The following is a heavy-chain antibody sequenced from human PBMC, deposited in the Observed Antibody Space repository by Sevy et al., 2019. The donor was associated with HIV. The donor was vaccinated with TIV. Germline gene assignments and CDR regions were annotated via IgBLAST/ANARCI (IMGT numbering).Heavy chain of an antibody. J-gene: IGHJ3*02. CDR1: GFSVSNSY. CDR2: IYSGVST. Sequence: GGSLRLSCAASGFSVSNSYMSWVRQAPGKGLQWVSVIYSGVSTYYTDSVKGRFTISRDNSKNTLYLQMNSLRAEDTAVYYCARLSVYYYDSSGYYTTGHAFDIWGQGTMVTVSS. V-gene: IGHV3-53*01. CDR3: ARLSVYYYDSSGYYTTGHAFDI. D-gene: IGHD3-22*01.